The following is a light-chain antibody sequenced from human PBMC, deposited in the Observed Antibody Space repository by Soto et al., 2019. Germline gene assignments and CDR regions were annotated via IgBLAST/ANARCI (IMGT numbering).Light chain of an antibody. CDR3: QQYGDSLLT. J-gene: IGKJ1*01. V-gene: IGKV3-20*01. CDR2: GAS. Sequence: EVVLTQSPGALSLSPGERATLSCRASQSVSSSYLAWYQQKSGQAPRLLIYGASSRTTGIPDRFSASGSGTDLTLTISRLEPEDFAVYYCQQYGDSLLTFGQGTKVEIK. CDR1: QSVSSSY.